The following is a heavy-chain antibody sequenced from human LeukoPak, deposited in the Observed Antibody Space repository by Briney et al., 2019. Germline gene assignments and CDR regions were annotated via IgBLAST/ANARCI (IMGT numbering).Heavy chain of an antibody. CDR2: IYYSGST. V-gene: IGHV4-39*07. J-gene: IGHJ6*03. CDR1: GGSISSSSYY. Sequence: TSETLSLTCTVSGGSISSSSYYWGWIRQPPGKGLEWIGSIYYSGSTYYNPSLKSRVTISVDTSKNQFSLKLSSVTAADTAVYYCARGSRYYYYMDVWGKGTTVTVSS. CDR3: ARGSRYYYYMDV.